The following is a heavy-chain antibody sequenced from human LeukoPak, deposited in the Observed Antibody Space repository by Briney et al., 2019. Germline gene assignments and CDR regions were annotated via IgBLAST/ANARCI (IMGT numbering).Heavy chain of an antibody. CDR3: AAEGRPTVVTFRKGAVDL. CDR1: GFTFTSSA. J-gene: IGHJ3*01. CDR2: IVVGSGNT. D-gene: IGHD4-23*01. V-gene: IGHV1-58*01. Sequence: SVKVSFKASGFTFTSSAVQWVRQARGQRLEWIGWIVVGSGNTNYAQKFQERVTITRDMSTSTVYMELRSLRSEDTAVYYCAAEGRPTVVTFRKGAVDLWGQGTMVTVSS.